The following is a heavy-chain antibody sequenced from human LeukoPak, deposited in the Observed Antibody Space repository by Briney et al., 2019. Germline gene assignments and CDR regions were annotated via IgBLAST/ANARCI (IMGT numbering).Heavy chain of an antibody. CDR3: AELGITMIGGV. D-gene: IGHD3-10*02. Sequence: GGSLRLSCAASGFTFRSYGMHWVRQAPGEGLEWVAVISYDGSNKYYADSVKGRFTISRDNSKNTLYLQMNSLRAEDTAVYYCAELGITMIGGVWGKGTTVTISS. CDR2: ISYDGSNK. V-gene: IGHV3-30*18. CDR1: GFTFRSYG. J-gene: IGHJ6*04.